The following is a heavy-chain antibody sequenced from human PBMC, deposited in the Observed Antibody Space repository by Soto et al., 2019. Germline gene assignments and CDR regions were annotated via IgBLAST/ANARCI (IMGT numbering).Heavy chain of an antibody. CDR2: IIPISDTT. CDR3: ARSQGSSTSLEIYYYYYYGMDV. Sequence: QVQLVQSGAEVKKPGSSVKVSCKASGGTFSSYAISWVRQAPGQGLEWMGGIIPISDTTNYAQKFQGRVTITADESTSTAHMELSSLRSEDTDVYYCARSQGSSTSLEIYYYYYYGMDVWGQGTTVTVSS. V-gene: IGHV1-69*01. CDR1: GGTFSSYA. D-gene: IGHD2-2*01. J-gene: IGHJ6*02.